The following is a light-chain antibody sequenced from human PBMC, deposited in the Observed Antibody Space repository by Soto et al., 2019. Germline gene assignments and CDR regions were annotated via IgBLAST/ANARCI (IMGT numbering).Light chain of an antibody. CDR2: KAS. CDR3: QHYNSYSSIT. J-gene: IGKJ5*01. CDR1: QSISSW. V-gene: IGKV1-5*03. Sequence: DIQMTQSPSTLSASVGDRVTITCRASQSISSWLAWYQQKPGKAPNLLIYKASCLESGVPSRFSGSGAGTEFTITISSLQPDDFATYYCQHYNSYSSITFGQGTRLEIK.